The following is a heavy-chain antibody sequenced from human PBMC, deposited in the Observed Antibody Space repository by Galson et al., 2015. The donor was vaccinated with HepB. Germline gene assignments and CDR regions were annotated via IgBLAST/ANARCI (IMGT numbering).Heavy chain of an antibody. V-gene: IGHV4-39*01. CDR1: GGSIRSSSYH. CDR2: IYYTGST. Sequence: SETLSLTCTVSGGSIRSSSYHWGWIRQSPGKGLEWIGTIYYTGSTYYNSSLKSRVTISIDTSKNQFSLKVTSVTAADTALYYCARHYYTISWGMDVWGQGTTVIVSS. CDR3: ARHYYTISWGMDV. J-gene: IGHJ6*02. D-gene: IGHD3-3*01.